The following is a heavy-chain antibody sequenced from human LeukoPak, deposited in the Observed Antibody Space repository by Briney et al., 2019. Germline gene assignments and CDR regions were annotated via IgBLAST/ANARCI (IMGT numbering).Heavy chain of an antibody. D-gene: IGHD3-22*01. CDR3: ARDSRRGGYYPIAFDI. J-gene: IGHJ3*02. V-gene: IGHV4-61*02. CDR1: GGSISSGSYY. CDR2: IYTSGST. Sequence: SETLSLTCTVSGGSISSGSYYWSWIRQPAGKGLEWIGRIYTSGSTNYNPSLKSRVTISVDTSKNQFSLKLSSVTAADTAVYYCARDSRRGGYYPIAFDIWGQGTMVTVSS.